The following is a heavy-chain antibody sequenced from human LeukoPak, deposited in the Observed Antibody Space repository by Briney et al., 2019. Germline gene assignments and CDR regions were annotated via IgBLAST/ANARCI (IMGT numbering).Heavy chain of an antibody. CDR2: IIPIFGTA. D-gene: IGHD2-21*01. Sequence: SVKVSCKASGGTFSSYAISWVRQAPGQGLEWMGGIIPIFGTANYAQKFQGRVTITADESTSTAYMELSRLRSDDTAVYYCARDPYVSGWFDPWGQGTLVTVSS. CDR1: GGTFSSYA. V-gene: IGHV1-69*13. J-gene: IGHJ5*02. CDR3: ARDPYVSGWFDP.